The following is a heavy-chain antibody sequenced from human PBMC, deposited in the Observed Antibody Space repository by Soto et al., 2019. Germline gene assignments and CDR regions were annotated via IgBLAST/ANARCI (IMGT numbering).Heavy chain of an antibody. CDR3: AKNHNYYDRSGHYYGDGGFDY. CDR1: GFTFNNFG. D-gene: IGHD3-22*01. CDR2: IWFDGSTT. J-gene: IGHJ4*02. Sequence: QVHLAESGGGVVQPGRSLRLSCVASGFTFNNFGMHWVRQAPGKGLEWLAVIWFDGSTTYYADSVSGRCTISIDNSKNTLYLEINSLRDEDKAVYYCAKNHNYYDRSGHYYGDGGFDYWGQGTRVTVSS. V-gene: IGHV3-33*03.